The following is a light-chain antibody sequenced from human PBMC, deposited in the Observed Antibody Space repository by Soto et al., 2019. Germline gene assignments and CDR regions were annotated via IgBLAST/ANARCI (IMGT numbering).Light chain of an antibody. CDR1: QGISNY. CDR2: AAS. V-gene: IGKV1-27*01. J-gene: IGKJ5*01. Sequence: DIQMTQSPSSLSASVGDRVTITCRASQGISNYLAWYQQKPGEVPKLLIYAASTLQSGVPSRFSGSGSGTEFTLTISSLQPDDFATYYCQQYNSYSPITFGQGTRLEI. CDR3: QQYNSYSPIT.